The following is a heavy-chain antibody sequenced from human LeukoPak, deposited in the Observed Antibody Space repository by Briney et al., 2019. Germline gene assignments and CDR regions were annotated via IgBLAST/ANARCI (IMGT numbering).Heavy chain of an antibody. CDR2: INWNGGRT. Sequence: PGGSLRLSCAASGFTFDDYGMSWVRQAPGKGLEWVSGINWNGGRTGYADSVKGRFTISRDNAKNSLYLQMNSLRAEDTALYYCARTYDSSGLDAFDIWGQGTMVTVSS. CDR1: GFTFDDYG. V-gene: IGHV3-20*04. J-gene: IGHJ3*02. CDR3: ARTYDSSGLDAFDI. D-gene: IGHD3-22*01.